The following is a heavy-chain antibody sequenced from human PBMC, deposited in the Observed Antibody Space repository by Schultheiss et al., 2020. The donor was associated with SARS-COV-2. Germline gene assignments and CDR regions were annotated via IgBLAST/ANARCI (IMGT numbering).Heavy chain of an antibody. CDR3: ARGPLTYYYDSSGYIFDY. V-gene: IGHV3-23*01. CDR2: ISGSGGST. J-gene: IGHJ4*02. CDR1: GFTFSSYA. Sequence: GESLKISCAASGFTFSSYAMHWVRQAPGKGLEWVSAISGSGGSTYYADSVKGRFTISRDNSKNTLYLQMNSLRAEDTAVYYCARGPLTYYYDSSGYIFDYWGQGTLVTVSS. D-gene: IGHD3-22*01.